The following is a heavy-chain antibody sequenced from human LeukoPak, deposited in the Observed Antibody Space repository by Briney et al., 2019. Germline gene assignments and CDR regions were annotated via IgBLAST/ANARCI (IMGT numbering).Heavy chain of an antibody. V-gene: IGHV3-33*08. Sequence: QPGGSLRLSCAASGIHFRGFEMNWVRQAPGKGLEWVAVIWYDGSNKYYADSVKGRFTISRDNSRNTLYLQMNSLRAEDTAVYYCARPMVRGETPYYYYYGMDVWGQGTTVTVSS. D-gene: IGHD3-10*01. CDR3: ARPMVRGETPYYYYYGMDV. J-gene: IGHJ6*02. CDR1: GIHFRGFE. CDR2: IWYDGSNK.